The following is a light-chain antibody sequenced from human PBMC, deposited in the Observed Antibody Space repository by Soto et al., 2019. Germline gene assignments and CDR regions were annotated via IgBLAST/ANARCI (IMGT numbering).Light chain of an antibody. CDR1: QSISVW. CDR3: QQYNSYPPT. J-gene: IGKJ1*01. Sequence: DIQMTQSPSTLSASVGDRATITCRASQSISVWLAWYQQKAGKAPNLLIYKASRLESGVPSRFSGSGSETEFTLTISGLQPGDSATYYCQQYNSYPPTLGQGTKVDIK. V-gene: IGKV1-5*03. CDR2: KAS.